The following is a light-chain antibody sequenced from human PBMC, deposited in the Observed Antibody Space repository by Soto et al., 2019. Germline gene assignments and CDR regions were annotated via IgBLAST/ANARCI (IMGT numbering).Light chain of an antibody. CDR3: QQRSNWPPLT. CDR1: QSVSSY. V-gene: IGKV3-11*01. J-gene: IGKJ4*01. CDR2: DAS. Sequence: EIVLTQSPATLSLSPGERATLSFRASQSVSSYLAWYQQKPGQAPRLLIYDASNRATGIPARFSGSGSGTDFTLTISSLEPEDCAVYYCQQRSNWPPLTFGGGTKVEIK.